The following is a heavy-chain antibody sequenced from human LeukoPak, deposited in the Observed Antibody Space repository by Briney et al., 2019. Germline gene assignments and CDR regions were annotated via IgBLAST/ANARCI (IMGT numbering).Heavy chain of an antibody. D-gene: IGHD2-2*01. J-gene: IGHJ5*02. CDR3: ARDPYCSSTSCYEEGWFDP. Sequence: GASVKVSCKASGYTFTGYYMHWVRQAPGQGLEWMGWINPNSGGTNYAQKLQGRVTMTRDTSISTAYMELSRLRSDDTAVYYCARDPYCSSTSCYEEGWFDPWGQGTLVTVSS. V-gene: IGHV1-2*02. CDR1: GYTFTGYY. CDR2: INPNSGGT.